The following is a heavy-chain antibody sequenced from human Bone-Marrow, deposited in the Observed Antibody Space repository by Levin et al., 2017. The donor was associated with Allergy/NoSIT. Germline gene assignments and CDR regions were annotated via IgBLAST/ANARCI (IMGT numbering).Heavy chain of an antibody. Sequence: GGSLRLSCAASGFTFSRYAMSWVRQAPGRGLEWVASVNNGGNAYYGGSVKGRFTVSRDNSKNTLDLQMNSLRDDDTAIYYCAKDHPSSGWPAFEYWGQGILVTVSS. J-gene: IGHJ4*02. CDR2: VNNGGNA. V-gene: IGHV3-23*01. CDR1: GFTFSRYA. CDR3: AKDHPSSGWPAFEY. D-gene: IGHD6-19*01.